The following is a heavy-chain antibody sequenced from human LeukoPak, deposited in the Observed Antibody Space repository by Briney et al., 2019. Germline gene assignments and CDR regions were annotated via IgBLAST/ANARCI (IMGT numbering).Heavy chain of an antibody. J-gene: IGHJ4*02. D-gene: IGHD3-3*01. CDR3: AKENPLTIFGVVFYYFDH. CDR2: IPYDGSNK. CDR1: GFTFSTYG. Sequence: PGGSLRLSCAASGFTFSTYGMHWVRQAPGKGLEWMAVIPYDGSNKYYADSVKGRFTISRDNSKNTLYLQMNSLRAEDTAVYYCAKENPLTIFGVVFYYFDHWGQGTLVTVSS. V-gene: IGHV3-30*18.